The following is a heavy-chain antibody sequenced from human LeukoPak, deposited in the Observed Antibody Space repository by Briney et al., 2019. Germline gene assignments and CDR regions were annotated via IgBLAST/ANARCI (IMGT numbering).Heavy chain of an antibody. V-gene: IGHV3-74*01. J-gene: IGHJ6*03. CDR1: GFTFSSYW. CDR3: ARDPYYDLWSGYFYYYMDV. D-gene: IGHD3-3*01. Sequence: PGGSLRLSCAASGFTFSSYWMHWVRQAPGKGLVWVSRINSDGSSTSYADSVKGRFTISRDNAKNTLYLQMNSLRAEDTAVYYCARDPYYDLWSGYFYYYMDVWGKGTTVTVSS. CDR2: INSDGSST.